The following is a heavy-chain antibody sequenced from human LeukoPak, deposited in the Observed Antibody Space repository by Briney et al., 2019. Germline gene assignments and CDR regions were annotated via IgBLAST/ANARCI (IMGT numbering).Heavy chain of an antibody. Sequence: GGSLRLSCAASGFTFSSYGMHWVRQAPGKGLEWVAVISYDGSNKYYADSVKGRFTISRDNSKNSLYLQMNSLRTEDTALYYCAKDGYEFGEFFDYWGQGTLVTVSS. CDR2: ISYDGSNK. CDR1: GFTFSSYG. D-gene: IGHD3-10*01. V-gene: IGHV3-30*18. J-gene: IGHJ4*02. CDR3: AKDGYEFGEFFDY.